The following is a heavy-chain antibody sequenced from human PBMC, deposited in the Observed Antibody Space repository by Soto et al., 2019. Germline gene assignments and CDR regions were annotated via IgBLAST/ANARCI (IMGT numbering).Heavy chain of an antibody. V-gene: IGHV3-48*01. CDR1: GFTFSSYS. Sequence: EVQLVESGGGLVQPGGSLRLSCAASGFTFSSYSMNWVRQAPGKGLEWVSYISSSSSTIYYADSVKGRFTISRDKAKNSLYLQMNSLRAEDTAVYYCAREADYVNWFDPWGQGTLFTVSS. CDR3: AREADYVNWFDP. D-gene: IGHD4-17*01. CDR2: ISSSSSTI. J-gene: IGHJ5*02.